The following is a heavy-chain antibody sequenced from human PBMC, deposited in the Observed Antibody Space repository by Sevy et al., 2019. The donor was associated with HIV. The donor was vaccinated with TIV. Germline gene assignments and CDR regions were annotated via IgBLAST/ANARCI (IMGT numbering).Heavy chain of an antibody. D-gene: IGHD6-6*01. CDR2: INTNTGNP. CDR1: GYTFTSYA. CDR3: ARGLRSIAARPVRFDP. J-gene: IGHJ5*02. V-gene: IGHV7-4-1*02. Sequence: ASVKVSCKASGYTFTSYAMNWVRQAPGQGLEWMGWINTNTGNPTYAQGFTGRFVFSLDTSVSTAYLQISSLKAEDTAVYYWARGLRSIAARPVRFDPWGQGTLVTVSS.